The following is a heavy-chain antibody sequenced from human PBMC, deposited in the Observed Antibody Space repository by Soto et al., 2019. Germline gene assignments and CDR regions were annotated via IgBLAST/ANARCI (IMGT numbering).Heavy chain of an antibody. V-gene: IGHV1-18*01. CDR3: ARGPTDYYDNSANYFLDY. D-gene: IGHD3-22*01. CDR2: ISTYNGNT. Sequence: VQLVKSGAEGKKPGASVKVSGKASGYTFITYGVSWVRQAPGQGLDWLGWISTYNGNTRYAERLQGRVTMTTDTTTNTAYMELRNLRSDDTAVYYCARGPTDYYDNSANYFLDYWGQGTLVTVSS. J-gene: IGHJ4*02. CDR1: GYTFITYG.